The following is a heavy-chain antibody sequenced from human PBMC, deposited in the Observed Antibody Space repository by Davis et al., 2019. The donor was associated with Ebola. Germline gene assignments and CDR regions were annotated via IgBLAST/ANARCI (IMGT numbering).Heavy chain of an antibody. CDR1: GGSISSYY. CDR2: IYNSGST. CDR3: ARALPNAGPAFDC. D-gene: IGHD1-1*01. J-gene: IGHJ4*02. Sequence: PSETLSLTCSVSGGSISSYYWSWIRQPPGKGLDYIGYIYNSGSTHYSPSLKSRLTISIDTSNNQFSLRLTSVTAADTAVYYCARALPNAGPAFDCWGQGTLVTVSS. V-gene: IGHV4-59*01.